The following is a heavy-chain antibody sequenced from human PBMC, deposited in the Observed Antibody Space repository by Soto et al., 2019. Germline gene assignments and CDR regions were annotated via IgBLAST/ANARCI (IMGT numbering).Heavy chain of an antibody. CDR2: ISESGGST. J-gene: IGHJ4*02. CDR3: AKRSPYSTGWYSPIFDY. CDR1: GFSFSDYA. Sequence: PGGSLRLSCAASGFSFSDYAMTWVRQAPGKGLEWVAVISESGGSTHYAESVRGRFTISRDNSENMLYLRMNSLRDDDTAVYFCAKRSPYSTGWYSPIFDYWGKGSLVTVSS. D-gene: IGHD6-13*01. V-gene: IGHV3-23*01.